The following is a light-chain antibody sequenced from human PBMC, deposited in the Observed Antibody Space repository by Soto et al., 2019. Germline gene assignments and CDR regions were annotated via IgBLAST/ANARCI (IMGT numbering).Light chain of an antibody. CDR1: QSVSSSY. CDR3: QQYGSSPRT. V-gene: IGKV3-20*01. J-gene: IGKJ1*01. Sequence: ESVLTQSPGTLSLSPGGRGTLSCRASQSVSSSYLAWYQQKPGQAPRLLMYGTSSRATGTPDRFSGSGSGTDFTLTISSLEPEDVAVYYCQQYGSSPRTFGQGTKVDIK. CDR2: GTS.